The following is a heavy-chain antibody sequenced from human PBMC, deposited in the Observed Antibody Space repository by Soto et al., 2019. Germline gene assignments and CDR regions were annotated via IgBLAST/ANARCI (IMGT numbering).Heavy chain of an antibody. Sequence: QVQLQESGPGLVKPSQTLSLTCTVSVASISSGGYYWSWIRQHPGEGLEWIGYIYYSGSTSYNPSLKSRVTISVDTSKNQFSLKLSSVTDADTAVYYCARESKYDTSGYPPWSAPWGQGTLVTVSS. CDR1: VASISSGGYY. CDR3: ARESKYDTSGYPPWSAP. D-gene: IGHD3-22*01. V-gene: IGHV4-31*03. J-gene: IGHJ5*02. CDR2: IYYSGST.